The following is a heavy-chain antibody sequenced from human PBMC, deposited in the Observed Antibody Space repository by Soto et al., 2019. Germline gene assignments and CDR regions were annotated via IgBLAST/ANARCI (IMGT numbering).Heavy chain of an antibody. Sequence: PSETLSLTCTVSGGSMRNVYWGWIRQPPGKGLEWIGSIYYSGSTYYNPSLKSRVTISVDTSKSQFSLKLSSVTAADTAVYYCARRLIAAAGTVSFFDYWGQGTLVTVSS. V-gene: IGHV4-39*01. J-gene: IGHJ4*02. CDR2: IYYSGST. D-gene: IGHD6-13*01. CDR3: ARRLIAAAGTVSFFDY. CDR1: GGSMRNVY.